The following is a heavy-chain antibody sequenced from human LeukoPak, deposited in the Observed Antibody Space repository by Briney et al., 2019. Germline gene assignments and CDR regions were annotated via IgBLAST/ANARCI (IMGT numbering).Heavy chain of an antibody. D-gene: IGHD6-13*01. CDR1: GFTFSSYA. Sequence: PGGSLRLSCAASGFTFSSYAMSWVRQAPGKGLEWVSLISWDGGSTYYADSVKGRFTISRDNSKNSLYLQMNSLRAEDTAVYYCARDMVAAAAHYGMDVWGHGTTVTVSS. J-gene: IGHJ6*02. V-gene: IGHV3-43D*04. CDR2: ISWDGGST. CDR3: ARDMVAAAAHYGMDV.